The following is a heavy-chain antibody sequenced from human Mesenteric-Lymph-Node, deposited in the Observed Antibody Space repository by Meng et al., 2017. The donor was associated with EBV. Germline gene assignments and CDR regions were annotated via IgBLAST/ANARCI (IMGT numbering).Heavy chain of an antibody. Sequence: QLHVQESGPVLVTPSETLSRTCTVSAGSIGNNHCYWGWIRQQPVKGLGWIGSMYYNESTSYGKSLMSRVAISVDTSKNQFFLKLTSVAAADTAVYCSAYRGSGWYYFDYWGQGSLVTVSS. J-gene: IGHJ4*02. CDR1: AGSIGNNHCY. CDR3: AYRGSGWYYFDY. CDR2: MYYNEST. D-gene: IGHD6-19*01. V-gene: IGHV4-39*07.